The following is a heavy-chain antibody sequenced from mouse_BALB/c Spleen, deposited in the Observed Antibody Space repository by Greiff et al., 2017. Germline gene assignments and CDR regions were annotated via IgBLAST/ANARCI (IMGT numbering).Heavy chain of an antibody. V-gene: IGHV7-3*02. CDR2: IRNKANGYTT. Sequence: EVKLMESGGGLVQPGGSLRLSCATSGFTFTDYYMSWVRQPPGKALEWLGFIRNKANGYTTGYSASVKGRFTISRDNSQSILYLQINTLRAEDSATYYCARGGWLKGLDYWGQGTTLTVSS. CDR3: ARGGWLKGLDY. CDR1: GFTFTDYY. J-gene: IGHJ2*01. D-gene: IGHD2-3*01.